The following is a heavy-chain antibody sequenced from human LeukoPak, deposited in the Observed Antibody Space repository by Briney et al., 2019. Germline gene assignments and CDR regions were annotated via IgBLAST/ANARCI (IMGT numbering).Heavy chain of an antibody. J-gene: IGHJ4*02. D-gene: IGHD5-12*01. CDR3: ARDRYSGYEYAFDY. CDR2: ISAYNGNT. V-gene: IGHV1-18*01. Sequence: ASVKVSCKASGYTFTSYGISWVRQAPGQGLEWMGWISAYNGNTNYAQKLQGRVTMTTDTSTSTAYMELRSLRSEDTAVYYCARDRYSGYEYAFDYWGQGTLVTVSS. CDR1: GYTFTSYG.